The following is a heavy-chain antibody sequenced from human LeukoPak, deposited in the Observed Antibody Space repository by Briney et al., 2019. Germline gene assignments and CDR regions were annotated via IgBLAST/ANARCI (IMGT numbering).Heavy chain of an antibody. CDR1: GFTFDDYG. D-gene: IGHD3-22*01. V-gene: IGHV3-20*04. J-gene: IGHJ4*02. CDR2: INWNGGST. Sequence: AGGSLRLSCAASGFTFDDYGMSWVRQAPGKGLEWVSGINWNGGSTGYADSVKGRFTISRDNAKNSLYLQMNSLRAEDTALYYCARDVQAYYYDGSGHFDYWGQGTLVTVSS. CDR3: ARDVQAYYYDGSGHFDY.